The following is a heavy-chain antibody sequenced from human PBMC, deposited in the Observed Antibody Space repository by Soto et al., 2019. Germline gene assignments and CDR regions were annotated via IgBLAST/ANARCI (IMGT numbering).Heavy chain of an antibody. CDR1: GYTFTSYG. J-gene: IGHJ4*02. D-gene: IGHD6-13*01. CDR2: ISAYNGNT. Sequence: AAVKGYCKASGYTFTSYGISWVRQAPGQGLEWMGWISAYNGNTNYAQKLQGRVTMTTDTSTSTAYMERRSLRSDDTAGYYCARDPCGRSWYDYWGQGTLVTVSS. CDR3: ARDPCGRSWYDY. V-gene: IGHV1-18*01.